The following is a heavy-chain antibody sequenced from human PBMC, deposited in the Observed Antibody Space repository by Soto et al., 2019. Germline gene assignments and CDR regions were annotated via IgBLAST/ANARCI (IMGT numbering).Heavy chain of an antibody. D-gene: IGHD2-21*01. CDR3: ARERYYPWGLQRTRNFDY. Sequence: SETLSLTCTVSGGSISSYYWSWIRQPPGKGLEWIGYIYYSGSTNYNPSLKSRVTISVDTSKNQFSLKLSSVTAADTAVYYCARERYYPWGLQRTRNFDYWGQGTLVTVSS. CDR2: IYYSGST. V-gene: IGHV4-59*01. J-gene: IGHJ4*02. CDR1: GGSISSYY.